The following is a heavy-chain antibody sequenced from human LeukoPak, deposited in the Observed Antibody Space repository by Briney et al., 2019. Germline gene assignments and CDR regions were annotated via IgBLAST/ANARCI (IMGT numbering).Heavy chain of an antibody. CDR3: TRLVVIPDYDYCGMDV. V-gene: IGHV3-73*01. CDR1: GFTFSGSA. J-gene: IGHJ6*02. Sequence: QTGGSLRLSCAASGFTFSGSAMHWVRQAPGKGLEWVGRIRSEANSYATAYTASVKGRFTISRDDSKNTAYLQMNSLKTEDTAVYYCTRLVVIPDYDYCGMDVWGQGTTVTVSS. CDR2: IRSEANSYAT. D-gene: IGHD4-23*01.